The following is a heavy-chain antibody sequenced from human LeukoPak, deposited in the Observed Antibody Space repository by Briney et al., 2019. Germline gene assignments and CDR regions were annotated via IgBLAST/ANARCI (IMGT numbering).Heavy chain of an antibody. V-gene: IGHV4-59*02. CDR2: IYYTET. D-gene: IGHD6-19*01. J-gene: IGHJ6*03. CDR3: ARVGYSSGWTHRIYYYYIDV. CDR1: GGSVSNYY. Sequence: SETLSLTCTVSGGSVSNYYWSWIRQSPGKGLEWIGYIYYTETSYNPSLKSRVTISADTSKNQFSLKLSSVTAADTAVYYCARVGYSSGWTHRIYYYYIDVWGKGTTVTISS.